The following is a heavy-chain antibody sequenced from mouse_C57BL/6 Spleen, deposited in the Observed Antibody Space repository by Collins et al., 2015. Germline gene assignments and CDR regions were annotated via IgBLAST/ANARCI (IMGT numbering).Heavy chain of an antibody. CDR1: GYTFTSYW. CDR2: IHPNSGST. J-gene: IGHJ2*01. V-gene: IGHV1-64*01. Sequence: QVQLQQPGAELVKPGASVKLSCKASGYTFTSYWMHWVKQRPGQGLEWIGMIHPNSGSTNYNEKFKSKATLTVDKSSSTAYMQLSSLTSEDSAVYYCAIPYCRYYFDYWGQGTTLTVSS. D-gene: IGHD1-1*01. CDR3: AIPYCRYYFDY.